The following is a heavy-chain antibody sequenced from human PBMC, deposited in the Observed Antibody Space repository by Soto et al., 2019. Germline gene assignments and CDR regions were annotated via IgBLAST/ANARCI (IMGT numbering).Heavy chain of an antibody. J-gene: IGHJ5*02. Sequence: QVQLVQSGAEVKKPGASVKVSCKASGYTFTSYDINWVRQATGQGLEWMGWMNPNSGNTGYAQKYQVRVTXXRXTXIITAYMARSSLRSEDTAVYYCARGPLRPPWSWFDPWGQGTLVNVSS. V-gene: IGHV1-8*01. D-gene: IGHD3-3*01. CDR2: MNPNSGNT. CDR3: ARGPLRPPWSWFDP. CDR1: GYTFTSYD.